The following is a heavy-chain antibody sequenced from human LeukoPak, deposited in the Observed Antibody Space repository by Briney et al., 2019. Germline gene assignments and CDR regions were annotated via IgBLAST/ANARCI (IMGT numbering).Heavy chain of an antibody. CDR3: ARVGQESTFGVVIIREIDY. V-gene: IGHV1-18*01. J-gene: IGHJ4*02. Sequence: GASVKVSCKASGYTFTSYGISWVRQAPGQGLEWMGWISAYNGNTNYAQKLQGRVTMTTDTSTSTAYMELRSLRSDDTAVYYCARVGQESTFGVVIIREIDYWGQGTLVTVSS. CDR1: GYTFTSYG. CDR2: ISAYNGNT. D-gene: IGHD3-3*01.